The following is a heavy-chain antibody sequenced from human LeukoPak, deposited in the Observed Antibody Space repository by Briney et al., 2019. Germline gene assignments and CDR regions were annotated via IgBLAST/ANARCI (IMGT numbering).Heavy chain of an antibody. V-gene: IGHV4-59*08. J-gene: IGHJ5*02. D-gene: IGHD4-23*01. Sequence: PSETLSLTCTVSGGSISSYYWSWIRQPPGKGLEWVGYIYYSGSTNYNPSLKSRVTISVDTSKNQFSLKLSSVTAADTAVYYCARHPVVNYWFDPWGQGTLVTVSS. CDR1: GGSISSYY. CDR2: IYYSGST. CDR3: ARHPVVNYWFDP.